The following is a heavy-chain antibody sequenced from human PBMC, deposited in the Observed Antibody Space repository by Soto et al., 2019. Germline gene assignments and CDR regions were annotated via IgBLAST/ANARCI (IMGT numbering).Heavy chain of an antibody. J-gene: IGHJ3*02. CDR3: ARTGTSLRSFDI. V-gene: IGHV5-51*01. CDR1: GYSFSNYW. D-gene: IGHD1-1*01. Sequence: GESLKISCKGRGYSFSNYWIAWVRQMPGKGLEWMGITYPGDFDTRYSPSFLGQVTISADNSISTAYLQWSSLKASDTAMYYCARTGTSLRSFDIWGQGTMVTVSS. CDR2: TYPGDFDT.